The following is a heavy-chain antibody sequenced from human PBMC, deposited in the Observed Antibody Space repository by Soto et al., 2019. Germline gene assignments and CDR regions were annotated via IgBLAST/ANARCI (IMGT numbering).Heavy chain of an antibody. D-gene: IGHD2-2*01. CDR1: GGSISSGDYY. CDR3: DRVPAADAWFDP. Sequence: SETLSLTCTVSGGSISSGDYYWSWIRQPPGKGLEWIGYIYYSGSTYYNPSLKSRVTISVDTSKNQFSLKLSSVTAADTAEYYCDRVPAADAWFDPWRQGTLVTVSS. J-gene: IGHJ5*02. V-gene: IGHV4-30-4*01. CDR2: IYYSGST.